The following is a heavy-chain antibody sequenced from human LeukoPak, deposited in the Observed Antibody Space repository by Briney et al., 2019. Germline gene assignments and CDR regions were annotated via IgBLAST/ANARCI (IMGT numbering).Heavy chain of an antibody. CDR2: ISYDGSNK. V-gene: IGHV3-30-3*01. CDR1: GFTFSSYA. CDR3: ARDREGTFDN. Sequence: GGSLRLSCAASGFTFSSYAMHWVRQAPGKGLEWVAVISYDGSNKYYADSVKGRFTISRDNSKNTLYLQMNSLRAEDTAVYYCARDREGTFDNWGQGTLVTVSS. J-gene: IGHJ4*02. D-gene: IGHD1-26*01.